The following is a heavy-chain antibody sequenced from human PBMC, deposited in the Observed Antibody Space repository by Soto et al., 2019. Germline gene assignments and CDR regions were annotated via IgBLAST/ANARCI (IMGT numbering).Heavy chain of an antibody. J-gene: IGHJ6*02. Sequence: PGESLNIYCQALGYRLTSYWFGWVRQTPGKGLEWMGITYPGDYDTRYSPSFQGQVTISADKSISTAYLQWSSLKASDTAMYYCARLPYIYDYRLYPCYYGMDVWGQGTTVTVPS. CDR3: ARLPYIYDYRLYPCYYGMDV. CDR1: GYRLTSYW. D-gene: IGHD5-18*01. CDR2: TYPGDYDT. V-gene: IGHV5-51*01.